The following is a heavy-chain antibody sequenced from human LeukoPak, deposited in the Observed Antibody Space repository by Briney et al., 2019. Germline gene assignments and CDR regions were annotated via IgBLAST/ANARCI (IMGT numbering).Heavy chain of an antibody. D-gene: IGHD3-10*01. J-gene: IGHJ1*01. CDR1: GSTFSNAW. Sequence: GGSLRLSCAASGSTFSNAWMSWVRQAPGKGLEWVGRIKSKTDGGTTDYAAPVKDRFTISRDDSKNTLYLQMNSLKTEDTAVYYCTTDNPVVRGEKYFQHWGQGTLVTVSS. CDR3: TTDNPVVRGEKYFQH. V-gene: IGHV3-15*01. CDR2: IKSKTDGGTT.